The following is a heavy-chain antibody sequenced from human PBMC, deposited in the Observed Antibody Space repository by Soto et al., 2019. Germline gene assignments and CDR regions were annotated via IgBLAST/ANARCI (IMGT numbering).Heavy chain of an antibody. Sequence: GGSLRLSCAASGFTFSSCGMHWVRQAPGKGLGWVAVIWYDGSNKYYADSVKGRFTISRDNSKNTLYLQMNSLRAEDTAVYYCARHQLAYYYYYGMDVWGQGTTVTVSS. D-gene: IGHD6-6*01. V-gene: IGHV3-33*01. CDR1: GFTFSSCG. CDR3: ARHQLAYYYYYGMDV. J-gene: IGHJ6*02. CDR2: IWYDGSNK.